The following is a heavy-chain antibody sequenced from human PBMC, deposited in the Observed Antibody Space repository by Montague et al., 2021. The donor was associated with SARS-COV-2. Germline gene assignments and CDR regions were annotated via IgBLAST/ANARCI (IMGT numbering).Heavy chain of an antibody. J-gene: IGHJ4*02. Sequence: SETLSLTCTVSGGSISTSTYYWGWIRQPPGKGPEWIGSIYYTEXTXYXXYLKSRVTISVDTSQNQFSLKLSSVTAADTAMYYCAGQRASSPFDHWGQGTLVTVST. CDR2: IYYTEXT. CDR1: GGSISTSTYY. CDR3: AGQRASSPFDH. V-gene: IGHV4-39*01. D-gene: IGHD6-13*01.